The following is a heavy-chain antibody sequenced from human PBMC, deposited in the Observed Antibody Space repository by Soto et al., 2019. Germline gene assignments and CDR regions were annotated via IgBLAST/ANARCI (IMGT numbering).Heavy chain of an antibody. J-gene: IGHJ4*02. CDR2: INPHSGGT. CDR3: ARGGGLRYSYGYRYYFDY. CDR1: GYTFTAYY. D-gene: IGHD5-18*01. V-gene: IGHV1-2*04. Sequence: QVQLVQSGAEVKKPGASVKVSCKASGYTFTAYYMHWVRQAPGQGLEWMGWINPHSGGTNYAQKLQGWVTTTRDTSISTAYMELSRRRSDDTAVYYCARGGGLRYSYGYRYYFDYWGQGTLVTVSS.